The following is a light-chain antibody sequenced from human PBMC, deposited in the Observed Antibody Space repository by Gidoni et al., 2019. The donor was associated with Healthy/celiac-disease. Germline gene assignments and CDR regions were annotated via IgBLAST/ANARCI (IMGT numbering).Light chain of an antibody. CDR1: SIRSDY. Sequence: SSELTQDPAVSVALGPTVRITCQGDSIRSDYASWYQQKPGQAPVLVIYGKNNRPSGIPDRFYGSSSGNTASLTITGAQAEDEADYYCNSRDSSGNHVVFGGGTKLTVL. CDR3: NSRDSSGNHVV. J-gene: IGLJ2*01. V-gene: IGLV3-19*01. CDR2: GKN.